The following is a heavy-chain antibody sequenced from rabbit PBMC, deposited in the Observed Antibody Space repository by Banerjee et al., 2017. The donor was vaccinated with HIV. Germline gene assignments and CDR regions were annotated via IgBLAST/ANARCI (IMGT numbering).Heavy chain of an antibody. D-gene: IGHD6-1*01. V-gene: IGHV1S45*01. Sequence: QEQLEESGGDLVKPEGTLTLTCTASGFSFSSSYWICWVRQAPGKGLEWIACIYVGSSGRTYYASWAKGRFTISKTSSTTVTLQMTSLTAADTATYFCARGVTGVDNGYVNLWGQGTLVTVS. CDR1: GFSFSSSYW. J-gene: IGHJ3*01. CDR2: IYVGSSGRT. CDR3: ARGVTGVDNGYVNL.